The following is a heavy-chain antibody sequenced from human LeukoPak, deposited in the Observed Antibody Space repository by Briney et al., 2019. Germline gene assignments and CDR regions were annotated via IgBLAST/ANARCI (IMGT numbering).Heavy chain of an antibody. CDR3: ARSIYIAAAGRGYDY. J-gene: IGHJ4*02. Sequence: PSETLPLTCAVYGGSFSGYYWSWIRQPPGKGLEWIGEINHSGSTNYNLSLKSRVTISVDTSKNQFFLKLSSVTAADTAVYYCARSIYIAAAGRGYDYWGQGTLVTVSS. V-gene: IGHV4-34*01. D-gene: IGHD6-13*01. CDR1: GGSFSGYY. CDR2: INHSGST.